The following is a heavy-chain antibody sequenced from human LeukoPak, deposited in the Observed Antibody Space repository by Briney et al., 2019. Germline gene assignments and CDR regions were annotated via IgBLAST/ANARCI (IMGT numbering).Heavy chain of an antibody. Sequence: SETLSLTCTVSGYSISSGYYWGWIRQPPGKGVEWIGEINHSGSTNYNPSLKSRVTISVDTSKNQFSLKLSSVTAEDTAVYYCARHAGLRGGDYFDYWGQGTLVTVSS. CDR2: INHSGST. D-gene: IGHD4-17*01. CDR3: ARHAGLRGGDYFDY. J-gene: IGHJ4*02. V-gene: IGHV4-38-2*02. CDR1: GYSISSGYY.